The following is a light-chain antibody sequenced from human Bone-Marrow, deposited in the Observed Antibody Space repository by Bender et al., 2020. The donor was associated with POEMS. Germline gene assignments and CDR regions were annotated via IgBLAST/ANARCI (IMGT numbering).Light chain of an antibody. Sequence: SYELTQPPSVSVSPGQTARITCSGDALPKQYAYWYQQKAGQVPLLIIYKDTERPSGMPERFSGSSSGTTVTLTISGAQAEDEADYYCQSADSTGTYRVFGGGTKLTVL. V-gene: IGLV3-25*03. CDR3: QSADSTGTYRV. J-gene: IGLJ3*02. CDR2: KDT. CDR1: ALPKQY.